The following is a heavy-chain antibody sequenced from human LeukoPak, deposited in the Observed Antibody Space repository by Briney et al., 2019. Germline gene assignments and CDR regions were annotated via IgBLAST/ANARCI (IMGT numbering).Heavy chain of an antibody. D-gene: IGHD3-3*01. Sequence: PGASVKVSCKASGYTFTSYGISWVRQAPGQGLEWMGWISAYNGNTNYAQKLQGRVTMTTDTSTSTAYMELRSLTSDDTAVYYCARGDYDFWSGYYPKFHGLLIYWGQGTLVTVSS. V-gene: IGHV1-18*01. CDR3: ARGDYDFWSGYYPKFHGLLIY. CDR2: ISAYNGNT. J-gene: IGHJ4*02. CDR1: GYTFTSYG.